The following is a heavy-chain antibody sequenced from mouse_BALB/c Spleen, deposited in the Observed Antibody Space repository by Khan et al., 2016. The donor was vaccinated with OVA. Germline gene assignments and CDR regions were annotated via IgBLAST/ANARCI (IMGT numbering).Heavy chain of an antibody. D-gene: IGHD1-1*02. CDR2: INPGSGGS. Sequence: QVQLQQSGAELVRPGTSVKVSCTASGYAFTNYLIEWIKQRPGQGLEWIGVINPGSGGSNYNEKFKGKAKLTADKSSSTAYMQLSRLTSDASAVSFCARGWGKGRFDYWGQGTPLTVAS. J-gene: IGHJ2*01. V-gene: IGHV1-54*01. CDR3: ARGWGKGRFDY. CDR1: GYAFTNYL.